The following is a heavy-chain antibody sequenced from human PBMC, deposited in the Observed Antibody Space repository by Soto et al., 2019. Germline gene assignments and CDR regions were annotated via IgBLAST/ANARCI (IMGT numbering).Heavy chain of an antibody. V-gene: IGHV3-30*18. CDR3: AKVTAAAGHYYYYGMDV. CDR1: GFTFSSYG. Sequence: GGSLRLSCAASGFTFSSYGMHWVRQAPGKGLEWVAVISYDGSNKYYADSVKGRFTISRDNSKNTLYLQMNSLRAEDTAVYYCAKVTAAAGHYYYYGMDVRGQGTTVTVSS. CDR2: ISYDGSNK. J-gene: IGHJ6*02. D-gene: IGHD6-13*01.